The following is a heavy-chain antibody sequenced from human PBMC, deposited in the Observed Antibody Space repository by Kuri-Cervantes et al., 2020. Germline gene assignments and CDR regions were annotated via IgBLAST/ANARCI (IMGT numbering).Heavy chain of an antibody. J-gene: IGHJ4*02. CDR1: TYTFSSYW. V-gene: IGHV3-74*01. D-gene: IGHD5/OR15-5a*01. CDR2: INSDGSST. CDR3: AREKTKWASTIVYYFDY. Sequence: GESLKISCVASTYTFSSYWMHWVRQAPGKGLVWVSRINSDGSSTTYADSVRGRFTTSRDNAKNTLYLQMNSLRAEDTAVYYCAREKTKWASTIVYYFDYWGQGTLVTVSS.